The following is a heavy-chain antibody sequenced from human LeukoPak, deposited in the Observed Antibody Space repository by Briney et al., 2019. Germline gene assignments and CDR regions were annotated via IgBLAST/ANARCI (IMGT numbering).Heavy chain of an antibody. CDR2: IYYSGST. J-gene: IGHJ5*02. V-gene: IGHV4-39*07. CDR3: ARVYSSGWYGGEYNWFDP. D-gene: IGHD6-19*01. CDR1: GGSISSSSYY. Sequence: SETLSLTCTVSGGSISSSSYYWGWIRQPPGKGLEWIGGIYYSGSTYYNPSLKSRVTISVDTSKNQFSLKLSSVTAADTAVYYCARVYSSGWYGGEYNWFDPWGQGTLVTVSS.